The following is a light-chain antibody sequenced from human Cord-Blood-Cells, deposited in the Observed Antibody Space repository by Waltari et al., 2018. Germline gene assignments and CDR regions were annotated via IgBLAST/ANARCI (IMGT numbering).Light chain of an antibody. J-gene: IGLJ3*02. CDR3: AAWDDSLNGPV. Sequence: QSVLTQPPSASGTPGQRVTISCSGSSSHIGSNTGNWYQQLPGTAPKRLIYSNNQRPSGVPDRFSGSKSGTSASLAISGLQSEDEADYYCAAWDDSLNGPVFGGGTKLTVL. CDR2: SNN. CDR1: SSHIGSNT. V-gene: IGLV1-44*01.